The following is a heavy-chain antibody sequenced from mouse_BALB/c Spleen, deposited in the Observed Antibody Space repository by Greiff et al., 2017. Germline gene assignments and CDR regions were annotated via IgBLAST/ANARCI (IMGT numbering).Heavy chain of an antibody. CDR3: ARDWGGYFDV. J-gene: IGHJ1*01. Sequence: EVMLVESGGGLVQPGGSRKLSCAASGFTFSDYGMAWVRQAPGKGPEWVAFISNLAYSIYYADTVTGRFTISRENAKNTLYLEMSSLRSEDTAMYYCARDWGGYFDVWGAGTTVTVSS. CDR2: ISNLAYSI. V-gene: IGHV5-15*02. CDR1: GFTFSDYG.